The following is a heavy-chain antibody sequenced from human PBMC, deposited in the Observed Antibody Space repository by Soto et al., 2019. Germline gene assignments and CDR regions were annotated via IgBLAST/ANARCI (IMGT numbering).Heavy chain of an antibody. D-gene: IGHD6-13*01. CDR3: ARNREGSSWEDFDY. J-gene: IGHJ4*02. CDR2: IYYSGST. Sequence: SETLSLTCTVSGGSISSGGYYWSWLRQHPGKGLEGIGYIYYSGSTYYNPSLKSRVTISVETPKNQFSLKLSSVTAADTAVYYCARNREGSSWEDFDYWGQGTLVTVSS. CDR1: GGSISSGGYY. V-gene: IGHV4-31*03.